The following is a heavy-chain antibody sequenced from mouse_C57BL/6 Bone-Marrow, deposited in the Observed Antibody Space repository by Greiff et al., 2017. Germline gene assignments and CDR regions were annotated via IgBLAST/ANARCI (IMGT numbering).Heavy chain of an antibody. CDR1: GYTFTSYG. Sequence: VKLMESGAELARPGASVKLSCKASGYTFTSYGISWVKQRAGQGLEWIGEIYPRSGNTYYNEKFKGKATLTADKSSSTAYMELRSLTSEDSAVYFCASGDYYGSSPFAYWGQGTLVTVSA. J-gene: IGHJ3*01. D-gene: IGHD1-1*01. CDR3: ASGDYYGSSPFAY. CDR2: IYPRSGNT. V-gene: IGHV1-81*01.